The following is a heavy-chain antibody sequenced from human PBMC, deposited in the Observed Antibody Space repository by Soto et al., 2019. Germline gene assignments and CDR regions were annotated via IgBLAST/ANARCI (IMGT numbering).Heavy chain of an antibody. CDR3: ARVKVGASPHAFDR. Sequence: QVQLQESGPGLVKPSETLSLTCAVSGVSMNIYYWSWIRQPPEKGLEWIGDIYYSGHTNDNPSLKSRVTISLDTTRNQFSLRLSSVTAADTAVYYCARVKVGASPHAFDRWGQGTMVTVSS. CDR1: GVSMNIYY. J-gene: IGHJ3*02. V-gene: IGHV4-59*01. D-gene: IGHD1-26*01. CDR2: IYYSGHT.